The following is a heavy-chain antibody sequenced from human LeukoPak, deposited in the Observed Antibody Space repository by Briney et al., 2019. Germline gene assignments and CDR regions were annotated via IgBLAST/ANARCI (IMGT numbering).Heavy chain of an antibody. Sequence: GRSLRLSCAASEFTFSSYGMHWVRQAQGKGLEWVAYISRSGSTIHYADSVKGRFTISRDNAKNSLYLQMNSLRVEDTALYYCFGSGSSFDHWGQGTLVTVSS. CDR3: FGSGSSFDH. V-gene: IGHV3-48*04. CDR2: ISRSGSTI. J-gene: IGHJ4*02. D-gene: IGHD1-26*01. CDR1: EFTFSSYG.